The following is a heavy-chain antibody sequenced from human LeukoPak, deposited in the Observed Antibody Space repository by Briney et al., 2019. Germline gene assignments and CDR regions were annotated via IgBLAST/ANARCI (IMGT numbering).Heavy chain of an antibody. V-gene: IGHV1-2*02. CDR3: AGSFVVVVAATVLYNWFDP. CDR2: INPNSGGT. D-gene: IGHD2-15*01. CDR1: GYTFTGYY. Sequence: ASVKVSCKASGYTFTGYYMHWVRQAPGQGLEWMGWINPNSGGTNYAQKFQGRVTMTRDTSISTAYMELSRLRSDDTAVYYCAGSFVVVVAATVLYNWFDPWGQGTLVTVSS. J-gene: IGHJ5*02.